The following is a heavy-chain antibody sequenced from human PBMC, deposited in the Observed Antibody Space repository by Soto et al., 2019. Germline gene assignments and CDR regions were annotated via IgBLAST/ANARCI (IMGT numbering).Heavy chain of an antibody. CDR3: ATDPSTGPPDC. CDR2: IHPSGGST. D-gene: IGHD3-9*01. V-gene: IGHV3-23*01. J-gene: IGHJ4*02. Sequence: EVQLLESGGDLVQPGGSLRLSCAAAGFMFSSYGMSWVRQAPGKGLQWVATIHPSGGSTHYAESVRGRFTISRDNSRDTLYLQMNSLRAEDTAVYYCATDPSTGPPDCWGQGALVTVSS. CDR1: GFMFSSYG.